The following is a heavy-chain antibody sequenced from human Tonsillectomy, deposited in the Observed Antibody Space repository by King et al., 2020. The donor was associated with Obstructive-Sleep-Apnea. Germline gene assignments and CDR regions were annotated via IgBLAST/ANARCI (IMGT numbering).Heavy chain of an antibody. CDR3: ARGRGGYYYGSGSIPHGY. V-gene: IGHV4-34*01. Sequence: VQLQQWGAGLLKPSETLSLTCAVYGGSFSGYYWSWIRQPPGKGLEWIGEINHSGSTNYNPSLKSRVTISVDTSKNQFSLKLSSVTAADTAVYYCARGRGGYYYGSGSIPHGYWGQGTLVTVSS. CDR1: GGSFSGYY. D-gene: IGHD3-10*01. J-gene: IGHJ4*02. CDR2: INHSGST.